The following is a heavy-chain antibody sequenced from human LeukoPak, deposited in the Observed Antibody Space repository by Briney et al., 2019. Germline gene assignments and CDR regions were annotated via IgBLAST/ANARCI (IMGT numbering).Heavy chain of an antibody. V-gene: IGHV3-9*01. J-gene: IGHJ5*02. CDR2: ISWNSGSI. Sequence: SLRLSCAASGFTFDDYAMHWVRQAPGKGLEWVSGISWNSGSIGYADSVKGRFTISRDNAKNSLYLQMNSLRAEDTAVYYCAKDRQLRYFENPWGQGTLVTVSS. CDR1: GFTFDDYA. D-gene: IGHD3-9*01. CDR3: AKDRQLRYFENP.